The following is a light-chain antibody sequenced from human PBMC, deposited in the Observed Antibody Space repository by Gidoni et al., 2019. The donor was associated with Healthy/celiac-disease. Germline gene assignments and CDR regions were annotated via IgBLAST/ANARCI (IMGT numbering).Light chain of an antibody. Sequence: EIVMTQSPATLSVSPGERATLSRRASQSVSSNLAWYQQKPGQAPRLLIYGASTRATGIPARFSGSGSGTEFTLTISSLQSEDFAVYYCQQYNNWPPLTFXGXTKVXIK. V-gene: IGKV3-15*01. CDR1: QSVSSN. CDR2: GAS. J-gene: IGKJ4*01. CDR3: QQYNNWPPLT.